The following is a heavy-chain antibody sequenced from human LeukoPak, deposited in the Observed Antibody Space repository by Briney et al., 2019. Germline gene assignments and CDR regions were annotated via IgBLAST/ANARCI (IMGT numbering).Heavy chain of an antibody. Sequence: SQTLSLTCASSGDSVASNIAGWSWISQSPSRGLEWLGRTYYRSKWYIDYAESMKGRISINPDTSKNQFSLQLNSVTPEDTAVYYCARGGLVGSDRGWFGPWGQGTRVTVSS. CDR3: ARGGLVGSDRGWFGP. CDR2: TYYRSKWYI. V-gene: IGHV6-1*01. D-gene: IGHD2-15*01. J-gene: IGHJ5*02. CDR1: GDSVASNIAG.